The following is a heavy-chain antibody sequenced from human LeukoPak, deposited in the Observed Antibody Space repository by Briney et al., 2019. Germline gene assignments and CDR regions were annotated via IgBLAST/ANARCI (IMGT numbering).Heavy chain of an antibody. CDR2: IYSGGST. D-gene: IGHD3-3*01. Sequence: GGSLRLSCAASGFTVGSNYMSWVRQAPGKGLEWVSVIYSGGSTYYADSVKGRFTISRDNSKNTLYLQMNRLRAEDTAVYYCARGPRITIFGVVIPRFDYWGQGTLVTVSS. CDR3: ARGPRITIFGVVIPRFDY. CDR1: GFTVGSNY. J-gene: IGHJ4*02. V-gene: IGHV3-53*01.